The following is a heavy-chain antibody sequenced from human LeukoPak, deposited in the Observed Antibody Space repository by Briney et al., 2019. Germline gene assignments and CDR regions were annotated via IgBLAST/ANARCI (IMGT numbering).Heavy chain of an antibody. CDR2: INHSGST. Sequence: PSETLSLTCAVYGGSFSGYYWSWIRQPPGKGLEWIGEINHSGSTNYNPSLKSRVTISVDTSKNQFSLKLSSVTAADMAVYYCARVGEDYYDSSGYDIDYRGQGTLVTVSS. V-gene: IGHV4-34*01. CDR3: ARVGEDYYDSSGYDIDY. CDR1: GGSFSGYY. J-gene: IGHJ4*02. D-gene: IGHD3-22*01.